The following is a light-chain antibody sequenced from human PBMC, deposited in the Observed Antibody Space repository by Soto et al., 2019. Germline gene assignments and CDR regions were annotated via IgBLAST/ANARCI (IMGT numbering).Light chain of an antibody. Sequence: EIVMTQSPATLSVSPGERATLSCRASQRVSSNLAWYRQKPGQAPRLLIYGASTRATGIPAGFSGSGSGTEFTLTISSLQSEDFAVYYCQQYNDWPYTFGQGTKLEIK. CDR3: QQYNDWPYT. V-gene: IGKV3-15*01. CDR2: GAS. CDR1: QRVSSN. J-gene: IGKJ2*01.